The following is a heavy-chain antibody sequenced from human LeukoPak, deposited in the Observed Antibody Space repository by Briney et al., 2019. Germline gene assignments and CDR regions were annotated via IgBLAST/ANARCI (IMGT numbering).Heavy chain of an antibody. J-gene: IGHJ6*03. CDR1: GFTFSSYE. CDR3: ARGVSTVTDYYYYMDV. V-gene: IGHV3-7*01. D-gene: IGHD4-17*01. CDR2: IKQDGSEK. Sequence: PGGSLRLSCAASGFTFSSYEMNWVRQAPGKGLEWVANIKQDGSEKYYVDSVKGRFTISRDNAKNSLYLQMNSLRAEDTAVYYCARGVSTVTDYYYYMDVWGKGTTVTVSS.